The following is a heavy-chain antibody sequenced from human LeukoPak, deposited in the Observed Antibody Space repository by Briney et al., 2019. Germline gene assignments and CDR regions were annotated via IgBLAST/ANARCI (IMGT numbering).Heavy chain of an antibody. V-gene: IGHV4-59*01. CDR1: GGSISSYY. J-gene: IGHJ6*03. D-gene: IGHD4-23*01. CDR2: TYYSGST. CDR3: ASTVVTSYYYYYMDV. Sequence: PSEPLSLTCTVSGGSISSYYWSWIRQPPGKGLEWIGYTYYSGSTNYNPSLKSRVTISVDTSKSQFSLKLSSVTAADTAVYYCASTVVTSYYYYYMDVWGKGTTVTVSS.